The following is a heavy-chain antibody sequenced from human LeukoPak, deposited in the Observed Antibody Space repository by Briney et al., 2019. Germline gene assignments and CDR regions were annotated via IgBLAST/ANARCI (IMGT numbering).Heavy chain of an antibody. CDR2: IWYDGSNK. Sequence: GRSLRLSCAASGFTFSSYGMHWVHQAPGKGLEWVAVIWYDGSNKYYADSVKGRFTISRDNSKNTLYLQMNSLRAEDTAVYYCARGFPYYDILTGYSEFDYWGQGTLVTVSS. D-gene: IGHD3-9*01. CDR1: GFTFSSYG. CDR3: ARGFPYYDILTGYSEFDY. J-gene: IGHJ4*02. V-gene: IGHV3-33*01.